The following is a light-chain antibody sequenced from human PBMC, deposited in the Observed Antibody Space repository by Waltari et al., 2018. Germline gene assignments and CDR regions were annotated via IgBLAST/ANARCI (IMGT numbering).Light chain of an antibody. CDR3: QSYDTTLSVV. V-gene: IGLV1-40*01. Sequence: QSVLTQPPSVSGAPGQRVSIPCPGSTSNIGAGYDVPWYQQGPGKAPKLIIYGTNTRPLGVPDRFFGSQYGTSASLAIIGLQAEDEGDYYCQSYDTTLSVVFGGGTKLTVL. CDR2: GTN. CDR1: TSNIGAGYD. J-gene: IGLJ2*01.